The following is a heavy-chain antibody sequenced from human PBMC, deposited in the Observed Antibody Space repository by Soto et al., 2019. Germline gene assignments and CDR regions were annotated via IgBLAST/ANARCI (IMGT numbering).Heavy chain of an antibody. CDR2: IYGGGTT. CDR3: VQTTGWPGFDF. Sequence: EVQLVESGGGLIQPGGSLRLSCAASGFAVSSKYMTWVRQAPGKGLEWVSVIYGGGTTYYADSVKGRFTSSRNTSKNTLYIQMNSLRAEDTAVYYCVQTTGWPGFDFWGQGTLVTVSS. D-gene: IGHD6-19*01. J-gene: IGHJ4*02. V-gene: IGHV3-53*01. CDR1: GFAVSSKY.